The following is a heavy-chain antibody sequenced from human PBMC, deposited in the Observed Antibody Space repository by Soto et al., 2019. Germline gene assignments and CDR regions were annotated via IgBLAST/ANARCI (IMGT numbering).Heavy chain of an antibody. V-gene: IGHV4-30-4*01. CDR1: CGSISSGDYY. Sequence: QVQLQESGPGLVKPSQTLSLTCTVSCGSISSGDYYWSWIRKPPGKGLEWIGYIYSSGSTYYNPSLKSRVTISVDTSKNQFSLKLSSVTAADTAVYYWARDRLRGYYYYGMDVWGQGTTVTVSS. CDR3: ARDRLRGYYYYGMDV. J-gene: IGHJ6*02. CDR2: IYSSGST.